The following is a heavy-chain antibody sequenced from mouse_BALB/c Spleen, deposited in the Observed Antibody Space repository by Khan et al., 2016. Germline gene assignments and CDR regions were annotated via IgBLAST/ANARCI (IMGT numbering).Heavy chain of an antibody. Sequence: EVQLQESGPDLVKPSQSLSLTCTVTGYSIPSHYSWHWIRHFPGNKLEWMGYIHYSGSTNYNPTLKSRISITRDTSKNQFFLQLNSVTTEDTATYNWARSTSGDWYYFDYWGQGTTLTVSS. CDR2: IHYSGST. J-gene: IGHJ2*01. CDR3: ARSTSGDWYYFDY. V-gene: IGHV3-1*02. CDR1: GYSIPSHYS. D-gene: IGHD3-1*01.